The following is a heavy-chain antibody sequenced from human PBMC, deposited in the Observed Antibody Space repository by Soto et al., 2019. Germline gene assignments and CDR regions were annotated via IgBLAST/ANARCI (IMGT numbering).Heavy chain of an antibody. CDR2: IDPSDSYT. CDR1: GYSFTSYW. J-gene: IGHJ4*02. Sequence: GESLKISCTGSGYSFTSYWISWVRQMPGKGLEWMGRIDPSDSYTNYSPSFQGHVTISADKSISTAYLQWSSLKASDTAMYYCARGHDIAAAGTFYWGQGTLVTVSS. V-gene: IGHV5-10-1*01. D-gene: IGHD6-13*01. CDR3: ARGHDIAAAGTFY.